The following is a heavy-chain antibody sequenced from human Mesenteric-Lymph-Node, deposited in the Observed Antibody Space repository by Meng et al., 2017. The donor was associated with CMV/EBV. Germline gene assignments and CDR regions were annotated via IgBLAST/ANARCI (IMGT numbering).Heavy chain of an antibody. D-gene: IGHD6-6*01. J-gene: IGHJ6*02. CDR1: GGSISSYY. V-gene: IGHV4-39*07. Sequence: SETLSLTCTVSGGSISSYYWGWIRQPPGKGLEWIGSIYYSGSTYYNPSLKSRVTISVDTSKNQFSLKLSSVTAADTAVYYCARVLAEYSSSPGGFYYYGMDVWGQGTTVTVSS. CDR3: ARVLAEYSSSPGGFYYYGMDV. CDR2: IYYSGST.